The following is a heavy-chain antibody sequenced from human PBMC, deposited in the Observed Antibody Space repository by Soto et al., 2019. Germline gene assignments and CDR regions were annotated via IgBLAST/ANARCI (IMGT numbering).Heavy chain of an antibody. D-gene: IGHD2-21*02. CDR1: GYSFTVYH. J-gene: IGHJ4*02. Sequence: GASVKVSCKTSGYSFTVYHIDWVPRAPGQGIEWMGGINPHKGATAWERGFQGRLTMSRDTSFSTAYFDLKRLTSDAPAVYYCATRLGLYCGGDCSRANWGRG. CDR2: INPHKGAT. CDR3: ATRLGLYCGGDCSRAN. V-gene: IGHV1-2*03.